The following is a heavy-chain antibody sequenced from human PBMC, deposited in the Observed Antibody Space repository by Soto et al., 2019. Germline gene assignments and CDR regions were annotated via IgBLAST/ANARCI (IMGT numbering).Heavy chain of an antibody. J-gene: IGHJ4*02. Sequence: PGGSLRLSCSASGFIFSTYAMHWVRQAPGKGLEYVSAISGDGATTYYADSVKGRFTISRDISKDTLHLQMSRLRVEDTAVYYCVKDRTSGSYPYYFDYWGQGTLVTVSS. CDR2: ISGDGATT. CDR1: GFIFSTYA. D-gene: IGHD1-26*01. V-gene: IGHV3-64D*08. CDR3: VKDRTSGSYPYYFDY.